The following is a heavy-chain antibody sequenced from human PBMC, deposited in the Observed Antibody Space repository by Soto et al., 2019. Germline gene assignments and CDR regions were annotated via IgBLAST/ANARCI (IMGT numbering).Heavy chain of an antibody. D-gene: IGHD6-13*01. CDR2: IYPGDSDT. V-gene: IGHV5-51*01. CDR3: ATLQRIAAAEINWFDP. Sequence: PGESLKISCKGSGYSFTSYWIGWVRQMPGKGLEWMGIIYPGDSDTRYSPSFQGQVTISADKSISTAYLQWSSLKASDTAMYYCATLQRIAAAEINWFDPWGQGTLVTVSS. CDR1: GYSFTSYW. J-gene: IGHJ5*02.